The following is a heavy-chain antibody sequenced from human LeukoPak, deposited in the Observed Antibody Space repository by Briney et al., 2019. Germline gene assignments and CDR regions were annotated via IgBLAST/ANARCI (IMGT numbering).Heavy chain of an antibody. Sequence: GGSLRLSCAASGFTFSSYGMHWVRQAPGKGLEWVAVISYDGSNKYYADSVKGRFTISRDNSKNTLYLQMNSLRAEDTAVYYCAKHRSSGGSLIGWFDPWGQGTLVTVSS. J-gene: IGHJ5*02. D-gene: IGHD3-10*01. CDR2: ISYDGSNK. V-gene: IGHV3-30*18. CDR3: AKHRSSGGSLIGWFDP. CDR1: GFTFSSYG.